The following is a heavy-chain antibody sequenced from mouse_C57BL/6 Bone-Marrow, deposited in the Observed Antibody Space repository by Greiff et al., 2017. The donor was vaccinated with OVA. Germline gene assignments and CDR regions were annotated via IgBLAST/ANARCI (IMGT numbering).Heavy chain of an antibody. D-gene: IGHD2-5*01. CDR1: GISITTGNYR. V-gene: IGHV3-5*01. Sequence: EVQRVESGPGLVKPSQTVFLTCTVTGISITTGNYRWSWIRQFPGNKLEWLGYIYYSGTITYNPSLTSRTTITRDTPKNQFFLEMNSLTAEDTATYDCASYYSKGAWFAYWGQGTLVTVSA. CDR3: ASYYSKGAWFAY. J-gene: IGHJ3*01. CDR2: IYYSGTI.